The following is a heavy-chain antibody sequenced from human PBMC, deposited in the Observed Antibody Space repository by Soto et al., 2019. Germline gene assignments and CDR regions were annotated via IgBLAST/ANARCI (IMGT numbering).Heavy chain of an antibody. Sequence: QITLKESGPTLVEPTQTLTLTCTFSGFSLNTSGVGVGWIRQPPGKALECLALIFWNDDKRYSPSLKTSITIIKDTSKNKVVLTMTNMDPVDTATYSCAHRALGTVSDAFDIWGQGTMVTISS. J-gene: IGHJ3*02. V-gene: IGHV2-5*01. D-gene: IGHD2-21*02. CDR2: IFWNDDK. CDR1: GFSLNTSGVG. CDR3: AHRALGTVSDAFDI.